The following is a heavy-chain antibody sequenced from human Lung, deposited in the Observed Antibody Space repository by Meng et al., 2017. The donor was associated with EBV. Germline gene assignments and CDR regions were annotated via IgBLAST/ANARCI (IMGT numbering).Heavy chain of an antibody. Sequence: EVQLVESXXGLVQXGGSLRLSXAAPGFTFSSYAMRWVRQAPGKGLEWVSAISGSGGSTYYADSVKGRFTISRDNSKNTLYLQMNSLRAEDTAVYYCAKDLRRYYGSGSYYNDNWFDTWGQGTLVTVSS. V-gene: IGHV3-23*04. CDR2: ISGSGGST. CDR1: GFTFSSYA. J-gene: IGHJ5*02. CDR3: AKDLRRYYGSGSYYNDNWFDT. D-gene: IGHD3-10*01.